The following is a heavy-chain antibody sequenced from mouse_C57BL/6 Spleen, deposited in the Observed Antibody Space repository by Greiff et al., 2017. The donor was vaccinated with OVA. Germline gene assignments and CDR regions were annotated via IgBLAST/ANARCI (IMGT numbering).Heavy chain of an antibody. CDR1: GFTFSSYA. D-gene: IGHD1-1*01. Sequence: EVQGVESGEGLVKPGGSLKLSCAASGFTFSSYAMSWVRQTPEKRLEWVAYISSGGDYIYYADTVKGRFTISRYNARNTLSLQMSSLKSEDTAMYYCTRDPLYYYGSSYNYAMDYWGQGTSVTVSS. CDR3: TRDPLYYYGSSYNYAMDY. CDR2: ISSGGDYI. V-gene: IGHV5-9-1*02. J-gene: IGHJ4*01.